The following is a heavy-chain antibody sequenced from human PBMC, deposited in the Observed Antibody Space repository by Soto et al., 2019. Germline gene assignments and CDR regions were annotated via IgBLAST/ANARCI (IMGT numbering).Heavy chain of an antibody. CDR3: AVKDCSGGSYWPDNYPSRGMDV. CDR1: GGTFSSYA. J-gene: IGHJ6*02. CDR2: IIPIFGTA. D-gene: IGHD2-15*01. Sequence: SVKVSCKASGGTFSSYAISWVRQAPGQGLEWMGGIIPIFGTANYAQKFQGRVTITADESTSTAYMELSSLRSEDTAVYYCAVKDCSGGSYWPDNYPSRGMDVWGQGTTVTVSS. V-gene: IGHV1-69*13.